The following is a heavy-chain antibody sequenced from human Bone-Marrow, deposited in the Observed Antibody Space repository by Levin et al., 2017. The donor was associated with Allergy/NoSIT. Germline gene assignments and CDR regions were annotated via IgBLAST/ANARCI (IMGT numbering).Heavy chain of an antibody. D-gene: IGHD2-2*01. CDR1: GFSSSPYE. CDR3: ATVEGTSCPY. CDR2: ISSFGDSR. V-gene: IGHV3-48*03. J-gene: IGHJ4*02. Sequence: QAGGSLRLSCTTSGFSSSPYEMNWVRQAPGKGLQWVAYISSFGDSRFYADSVRGRFTISRDNAKNSLFLQMDSLRTEDTAVYFCATVEGTSCPYWGRGTLVTVSS.